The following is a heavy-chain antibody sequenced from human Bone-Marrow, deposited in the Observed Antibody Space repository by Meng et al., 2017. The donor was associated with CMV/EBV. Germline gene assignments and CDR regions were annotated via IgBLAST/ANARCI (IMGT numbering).Heavy chain of an antibody. Sequence: SISRSSYYWGWIRQPPGKGLEWIGSIYYSGSTYYNPSLKSRVTISVDTSKNQFSLKLSSVTAADTAVYYCAREVKYEGIVVVITFDYWGQGTLVTVSS. CDR2: IYYSGST. V-gene: IGHV4-39*07. CDR1: SISRSSYY. CDR3: AREVKYEGIVVVITFDY. J-gene: IGHJ4*02. D-gene: IGHD3-22*01.